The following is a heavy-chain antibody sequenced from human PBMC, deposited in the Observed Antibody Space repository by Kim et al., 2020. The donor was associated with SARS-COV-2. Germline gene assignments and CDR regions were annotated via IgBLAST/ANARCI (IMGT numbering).Heavy chain of an antibody. Sequence: PTRKSRVTMSVDTSKNQFAVKLSSVTAADTAVYYCARALTIFGVVISALDYWGQGTLVTVSS. V-gene: IGHV4-31*02. J-gene: IGHJ4*02. D-gene: IGHD3-3*01. CDR3: ARALTIFGVVISALDY.